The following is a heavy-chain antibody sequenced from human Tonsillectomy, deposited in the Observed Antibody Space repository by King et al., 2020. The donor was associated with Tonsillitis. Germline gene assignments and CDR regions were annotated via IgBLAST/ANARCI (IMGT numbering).Heavy chain of an antibody. D-gene: IGHD1-1*01. Sequence: VQLVESGGGLVQPGGSLRLSCAASGLTFSNYAMTWVRQAPGTGLEWVSTIDHGGGTNYADSVKCRFTISTDNSKNTPYLQMNSLRADDTAIYYCAKGWSNDKGEVFFDYWGQGTLVTVSS. CDR2: IDHGGGT. CDR3: AKGWSNDKGEVFFDY. CDR1: GLTFSNYA. J-gene: IGHJ4*02. V-gene: IGHV3-23*04.